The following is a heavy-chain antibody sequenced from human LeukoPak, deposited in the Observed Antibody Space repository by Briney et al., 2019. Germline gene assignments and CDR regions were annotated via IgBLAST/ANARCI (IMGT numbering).Heavy chain of an antibody. Sequence: GGSLRLSCAASGFTFSSYGMHWVRQAPGKGLEWVAFIRYDGSNKYYADSVKGRFTISRDNSKNTLYLQMNSLRAEDTAVYYCAKDSLSSIAAAGSYYYYHYMDVWGKGTTVTVSS. CDR1: GFTFSSYG. CDR3: AKDSLSSIAAAGSYYYYHYMDV. CDR2: IRYDGSNK. V-gene: IGHV3-30*02. J-gene: IGHJ6*03. D-gene: IGHD6-13*01.